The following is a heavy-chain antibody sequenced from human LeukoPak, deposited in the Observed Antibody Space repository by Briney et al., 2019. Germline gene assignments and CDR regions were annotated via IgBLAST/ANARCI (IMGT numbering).Heavy chain of an antibody. V-gene: IGHV4-59*01. Sequence: SETLSLTCTVSGGSISSYYWSWIRQPPGKGLKWIGYIYYSGSTNYNPSLKSRVTISVDTSKNQFSLKLSSVTAADTAVYYCARHRDDSSGYYFDLDYWGQGTLVTVSS. CDR2: IYYSGST. CDR3: ARHRDDSSGYYFDLDY. D-gene: IGHD3-22*01. J-gene: IGHJ4*02. CDR1: GGSISSYY.